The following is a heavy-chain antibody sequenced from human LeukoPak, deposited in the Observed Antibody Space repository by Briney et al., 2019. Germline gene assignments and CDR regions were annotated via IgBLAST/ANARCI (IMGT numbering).Heavy chain of an antibody. D-gene: IGHD3-22*01. V-gene: IGHV1-69*05. CDR2: IIPIFGTA. CDR1: GGTFSSYA. Sequence: SVNVSCKASGGTFSSYAISWVRQAPGQGLEWMGRIIPIFGTANYAQKFQGRVTITTDESTSTAYMELSSLRSEDTAVYYCARVGDSYYDSSGYPNAFDIWGQGTMVTVSS. CDR3: ARVGDSYYDSSGYPNAFDI. J-gene: IGHJ3*02.